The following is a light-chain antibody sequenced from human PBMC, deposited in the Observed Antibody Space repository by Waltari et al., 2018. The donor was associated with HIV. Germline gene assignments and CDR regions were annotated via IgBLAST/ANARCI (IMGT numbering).Light chain of an antibody. CDR2: EVT. J-gene: IGLJ1*01. Sequence: QSALTQPASVSGSPRQSITISCTGTSNTVGRYVLVSLYQQHPGEPPKLIIYEVTKRPSGVSNRFSGSKSGNTASLTISGLQAEDEADYYCCSCPRSGIRYVFGTGTKVTVL. CDR3: CSCPRSGIRYV. CDR1: SNTVGRYVL. V-gene: IGLV2-23*02.